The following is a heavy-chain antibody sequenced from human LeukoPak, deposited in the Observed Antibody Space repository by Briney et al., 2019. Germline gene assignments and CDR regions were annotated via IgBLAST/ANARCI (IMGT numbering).Heavy chain of an antibody. V-gene: IGHV4-31*03. J-gene: IGHJ5*02. Sequence: SETLSLTCTVSGGSISSGGYYWSWIRQHPGKGLEWIGYIYYSGITYYNPSLKSRVTISVDTSKNQFSLKLSSVTAADTAVYYCARGYCSSTSCYGEGAFDPWGQGTLVTVSS. CDR1: GGSISSGGYY. CDR3: ARGYCSSTSCYGEGAFDP. CDR2: IYYSGIT. D-gene: IGHD2-2*01.